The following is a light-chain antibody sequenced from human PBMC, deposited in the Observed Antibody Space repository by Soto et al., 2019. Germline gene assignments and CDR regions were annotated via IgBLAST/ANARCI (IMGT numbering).Light chain of an antibody. V-gene: IGKV3-11*01. Sequence: EIVLRQSPATLSLSPGERATLTCRASQSVSNYLAWYQQKPGQAPRLLIYDASSRATGIPARFSGSVSGTDVTLTISCLEPEDFAVYYCQQRSYLPLTFGGGTKVDIK. CDR2: DAS. CDR1: QSVSNY. CDR3: QQRSYLPLT. J-gene: IGKJ4*01.